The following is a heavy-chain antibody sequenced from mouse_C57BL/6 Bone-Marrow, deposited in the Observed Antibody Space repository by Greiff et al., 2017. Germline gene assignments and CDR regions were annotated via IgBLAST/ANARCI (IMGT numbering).Heavy chain of an antibody. CDR2: IDPGNGDT. V-gene: IGHV14-4*01. CDR1: GFNIKDDY. CDR3: TTAAFDV. J-gene: IGHJ1*03. Sequence: EVQLQQSGAELVRPGASVKLSCTASGFNIKDDYMHWVKQTPEQGLEWIGWIDPGNGDTDYASKFQGKATITADTSSNTAYLQHSSLTSEDTAVYYCTTAAFDVWGTGTTVTVSS.